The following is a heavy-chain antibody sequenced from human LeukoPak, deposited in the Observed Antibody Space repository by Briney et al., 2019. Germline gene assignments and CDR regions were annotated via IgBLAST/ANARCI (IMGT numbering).Heavy chain of an antibody. CDR1: VFTFSDYY. D-gene: IGHD3-22*01. CDR2: ISGSGDTM. Sequence: GGSLRLSCAASVFTFSDYYMSCVRQSPGRGLEWVSSISGSGDTMRYADSVEGRFTISGDNAKNSVFLQINSLRAEDTAIYYCATSRYYLDYWGQGTLVTASS. V-gene: IGHV3-11*01. CDR3: ATSRYYLDY. J-gene: IGHJ4*02.